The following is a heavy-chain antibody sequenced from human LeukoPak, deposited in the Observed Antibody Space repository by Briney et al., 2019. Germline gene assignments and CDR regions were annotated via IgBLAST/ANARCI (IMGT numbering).Heavy chain of an antibody. J-gene: IGHJ5*02. V-gene: IGHV4-34*01. CDR2: INHSGST. CDR3: AKPVIAAAGKGEDWFDP. CDR1: GGSFSGYY. D-gene: IGHD6-13*01. Sequence: PSETLSLTCAVYGGSFSGYYWSWIRQPPGKGLEWIGEINHSGSTNYNPSLKSRVTISVDTSKNQFSLKLSSVTAADTAVYYCAKPVIAAAGKGEDWFDPWGQGTLVTVSS.